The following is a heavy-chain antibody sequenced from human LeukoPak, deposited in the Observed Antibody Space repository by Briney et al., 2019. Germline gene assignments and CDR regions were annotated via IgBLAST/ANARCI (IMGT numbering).Heavy chain of an antibody. CDR2: INHSGST. Sequence: SETLSLTCAVYGGSFSGYYWSWIRQPPGKGLEWIGEINHSGSTNYNPSLKNRVTISVDTSKNQFSLKLSSVTAADTAMYYCVSTIYYGSGSSLIDYWGQGTLVTVSS. CDR1: GGSFSGYY. D-gene: IGHD3-10*01. CDR3: VSTIYYGSGSSLIDY. J-gene: IGHJ4*02. V-gene: IGHV4-34*01.